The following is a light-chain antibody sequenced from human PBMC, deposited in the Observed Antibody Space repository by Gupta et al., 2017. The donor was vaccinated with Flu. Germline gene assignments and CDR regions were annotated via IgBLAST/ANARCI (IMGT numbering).Light chain of an antibody. CDR1: QSVSSSY. CDR2: GAS. J-gene: IGKJ2*01. V-gene: IGKV3-20*01. Sequence: IVLTQSPVTLSLSPGERATLPCRASQSVSSSYLAWYQQKPGQAPRLLIYGASSRATGIPDRFSGSGSGTEFTLTISRLEPEDFAVYYCQQYGSSPPYTFGQGTKLEIK. CDR3: QQYGSSPPYT.